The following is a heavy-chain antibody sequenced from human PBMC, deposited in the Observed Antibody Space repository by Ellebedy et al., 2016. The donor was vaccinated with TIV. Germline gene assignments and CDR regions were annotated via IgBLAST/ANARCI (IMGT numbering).Heavy chain of an antibody. CDR1: GGSISSGGYS. CDR2: IYHSGST. D-gene: IGHD3-10*01. J-gene: IGHJ3*02. CDR3: ARGPRITMVRGVIRAFDI. Sequence: MPSETLSLTCAVSGGSISSGGYSWSWIRQPPGKGLEWIGYIYHSGSTYYNPSLKSRVTISVDTSKNQFSLKLSSVTAADTAVYYCARGPRITMVRGVIRAFDIWGQGTMVTVSS. V-gene: IGHV4-30-2*01.